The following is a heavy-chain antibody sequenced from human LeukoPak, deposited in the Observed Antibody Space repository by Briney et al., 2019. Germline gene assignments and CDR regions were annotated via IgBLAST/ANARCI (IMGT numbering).Heavy chain of an antibody. CDR2: INPNSGGT. V-gene: IGHV1-2*02. Sequence: ASVKVSCTTSGYSFTDYYMHWVRQAPGQGLEWMGWINPNSGGTSSAQKFQGRVTMTRDTSITTVYMEVSWLTSDDTAIYYCARADRLHGGPYLIGPWGQGTLVTVSS. J-gene: IGHJ5*02. CDR1: GYSFTDYY. CDR3: ARADRLHGGPYLIGP. D-gene: IGHD2-21*01.